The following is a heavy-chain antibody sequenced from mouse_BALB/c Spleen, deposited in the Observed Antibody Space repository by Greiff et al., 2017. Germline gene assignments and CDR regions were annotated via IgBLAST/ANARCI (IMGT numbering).Heavy chain of an antibody. Sequence: VQLKESGGGLVQPGGSLKLSCAASGFTFSSYGMSWVRQTPDKRLELVATINSNGGSTYYPDSVKGRFTITRDNAKNTLYLQLNSLTSEDTAMYYCARESGGSRYDGGFDVWGEGTTVTVSS. V-gene: IGHV5-6-3*01. CDR1: GFTFSSYG. CDR3: ARESGGSRYDGGFDV. J-gene: IGHJ1*01. CDR2: INSNGGST. D-gene: IGHD1-1*01.